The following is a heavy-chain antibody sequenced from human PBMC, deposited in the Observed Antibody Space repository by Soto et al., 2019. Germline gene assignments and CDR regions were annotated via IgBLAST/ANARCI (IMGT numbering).Heavy chain of an antibody. D-gene: IGHD4-4*01. CDR3: ARYDYNGYYFDY. CDR2: INPSGGST. Sequence: QVQLVQSGAEVKKPGASVKVSCKASGYTFSTYYMHWVRQAPGQGYEWMGIINPSGGSTTYAQKFQGRVTMTRGTSTTTVYMELSSLKSEDTAVYYCARYDYNGYYFDYWGQGTLVTVSS. CDR1: GYTFSTYY. J-gene: IGHJ4*02. V-gene: IGHV1-46*01.